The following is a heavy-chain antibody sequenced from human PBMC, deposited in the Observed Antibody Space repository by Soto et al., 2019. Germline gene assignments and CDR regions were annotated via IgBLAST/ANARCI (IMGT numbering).Heavy chain of an antibody. J-gene: IGHJ4*02. V-gene: IGHV3-23*01. CDR3: ANSQGVGGRLVTTFSFDY. CDR2: ISGSGGTT. Sequence: GGSLRLSCAASGFTFSSYSMSWVRQAPGKGLRWVSVISGSGGTTFYSDSVKGRFTISRDNSKNTLYLQMNSLRAEDTAVYYCANSQGVGGRLVTTFSFDYWGQGTLVTVAS. D-gene: IGHD4-17*01. CDR1: GFTFSSYS.